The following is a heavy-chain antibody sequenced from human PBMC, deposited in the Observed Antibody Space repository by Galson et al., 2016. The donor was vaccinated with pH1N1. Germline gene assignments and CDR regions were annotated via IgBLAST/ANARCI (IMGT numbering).Heavy chain of an antibody. CDR3: ARSTITTFGPFDY. CDR2: IYYDGST. Sequence: SETLSLTCSVSGDAIGRHYWSWIRQPPGRRLEYIGYIYYDGSTRNNPSLNSRVTISVDTSKNQFSLNLRSVTAADTAVYYCARSTITTFGPFDYWGQGSLVTVSS. V-gene: IGHV4-59*11. CDR1: GDAIGRHY. J-gene: IGHJ4*02. D-gene: IGHD5-24*01.